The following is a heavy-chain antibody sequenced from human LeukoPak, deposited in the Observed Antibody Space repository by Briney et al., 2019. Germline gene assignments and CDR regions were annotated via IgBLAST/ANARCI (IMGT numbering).Heavy chain of an antibody. CDR2: IYYSGST. Sequence: PSETLSLTCTVSGGSISSSSYYWGWIRQPPGKGLEWIGSIYYSGSTYYNPSLKSRVTISVDTSKNQFSLKLSSVTAADTAVYYCARAHYYGSGISYNWFDPWAQGTLVTVSS. J-gene: IGHJ5*02. CDR1: GGSISSSSYY. D-gene: IGHD3-10*01. V-gene: IGHV4-39*07. CDR3: ARAHYYGSGISYNWFDP.